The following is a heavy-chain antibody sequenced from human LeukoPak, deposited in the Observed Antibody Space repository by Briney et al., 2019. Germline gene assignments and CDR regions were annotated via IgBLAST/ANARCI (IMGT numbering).Heavy chain of an antibody. J-gene: IGHJ4*02. Sequence: PSETLSLTCTVSGDSVSSTLYYWGWIRQPPGKGLEWIASIYYSGNTHYNPSLRSRVTISVDTSKNQFSLRLTSVPAADTAIYYCVRHQLSTTSGEGPTFFDYWGQGSLVTVSS. CDR2: IYYSGNT. D-gene: IGHD2-2*01. CDR1: GDSVSSTLYY. V-gene: IGHV4-39*01. CDR3: VRHQLSTTSGEGPTFFDY.